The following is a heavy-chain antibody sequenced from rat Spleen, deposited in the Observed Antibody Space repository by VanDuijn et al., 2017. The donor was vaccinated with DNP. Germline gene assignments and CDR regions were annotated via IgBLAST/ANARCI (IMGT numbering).Heavy chain of an antibody. J-gene: IGHJ2*01. CDR2: ISYDGSST. V-gene: IGHV5-7*01. CDR1: GFTFSNYD. D-gene: IGHD1-11*01. Sequence: EVQLVESGGGLVQPGRSLKLSCAASGFTFSNYDMAWVRQAPKKGLEWVATISYDGSSTYYRDSVKGRFTISRDNAKSTLSLQMDSLRSEDTATYYCTTDGTTEAHYWGQGVMVTVSS. CDR3: TTDGTTEAHY.